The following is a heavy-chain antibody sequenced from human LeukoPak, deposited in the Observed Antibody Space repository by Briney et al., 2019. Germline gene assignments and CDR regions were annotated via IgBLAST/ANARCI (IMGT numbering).Heavy chain of an antibody. CDR1: GFTFSSYA. V-gene: IGHV3-23*01. Sequence: GGSLRLSCAASGFTFSSYAVSWVRQAPGKGLEWVSAISGSGGSTYYADSVKGRFTISRDNSKNTLYLQMNSLRAEDTAVYYCAKIRGPLLWFGELLYNWFDPWGQGTLVTVSS. D-gene: IGHD3-10*01. CDR3: AKIRGPLLWFGELLYNWFDP. J-gene: IGHJ5*02. CDR2: ISGSGGST.